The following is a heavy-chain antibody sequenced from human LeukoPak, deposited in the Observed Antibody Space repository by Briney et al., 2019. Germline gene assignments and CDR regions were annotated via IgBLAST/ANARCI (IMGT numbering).Heavy chain of an antibody. V-gene: IGHV3-66*01. J-gene: IGHJ5*02. CDR1: GRTVSHYY. D-gene: IGHD6-6*01. CDR2: IYRGDGT. CDR3: ARYPYSTSSWSDL. Sequence: GGSVRLSCAASGRTVSHYYMSWVRQPPGKERDGVAFIYRGDGTYYADSVRGRFTISRDNYKNKLYLQLNSLRAEDTAVYYCARYPYSTSSWSDLWGQGTLVTVSS.